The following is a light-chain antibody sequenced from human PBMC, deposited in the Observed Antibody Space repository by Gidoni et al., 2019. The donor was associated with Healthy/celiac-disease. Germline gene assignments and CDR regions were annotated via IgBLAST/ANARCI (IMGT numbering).Light chain of an antibody. V-gene: IGLV2-8*01. CDR3: SSYAGSNNPYV. Sequence: QSALTQPPSASGSPGQSVTITCTGDSSDVGCYNYVPWYQQHPGKAPNLMIYEVSKRPSGVPDRFSGSKSGNTASLTVSGLQAEDEADYYCSSYAGSNNPYVFGTGTKVTVL. J-gene: IGLJ1*01. CDR2: EVS. CDR1: SSDVGCYNY.